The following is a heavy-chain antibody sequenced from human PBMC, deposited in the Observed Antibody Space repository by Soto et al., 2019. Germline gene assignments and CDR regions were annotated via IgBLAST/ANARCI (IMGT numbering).Heavy chain of an antibody. CDR2: IWYDGSNK. CDR1: GFTFSIYG. V-gene: IGHV3-33*01. CDR3: ARGLYCSGGSCPGQYGMDV. D-gene: IGHD2-15*01. J-gene: IGHJ6*02. Sequence: GGSLRLSCAASGFTFSIYGMHWVRHAPGKGLEWVAVIWYDGSNKYYADSVKGRFTISRDNSKNTLYLQMNSLRAEDTAVYYCARGLYCSGGSCPGQYGMDVWGQGTTVTVSS.